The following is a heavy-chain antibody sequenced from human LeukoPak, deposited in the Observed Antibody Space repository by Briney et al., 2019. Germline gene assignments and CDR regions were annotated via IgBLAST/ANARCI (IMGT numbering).Heavy chain of an antibody. Sequence: ASVKVSCKASGYTFINYGISWVRQAPGQGLEWMGWISIYNVTTDHPQKLQGRVTMTRDTSISTAYMELSRLRSDDTAVYYCARNLIDYYDSSGYSAFDYWGQGTLVTVSS. V-gene: IGHV1-18*01. J-gene: IGHJ4*02. CDR2: ISIYNVTT. D-gene: IGHD3-22*01. CDR3: ARNLIDYYDSSGYSAFDY. CDR1: GYTFINYG.